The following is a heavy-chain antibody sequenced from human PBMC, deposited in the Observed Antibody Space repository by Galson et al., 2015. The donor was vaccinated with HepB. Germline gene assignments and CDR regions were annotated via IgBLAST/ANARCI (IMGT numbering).Heavy chain of an antibody. CDR1: GDSVSSDTAA. CDR3: ARVSKGFGYCTTTTCNAFNS. J-gene: IGHJ4*02. D-gene: IGHD2-8*01. Sequence: CAISGDSVSSDTAAWNWIRQSPSRGLEWLGRTFYRSKWYSEYAVSVKSRITISPDTPKNQLSLQLNSVTPEDTAVYYCARVSKGFGYCTTTTCNAFNSWGQGTLVTVSS. V-gene: IGHV6-1*01. CDR2: TFYRSKWYS.